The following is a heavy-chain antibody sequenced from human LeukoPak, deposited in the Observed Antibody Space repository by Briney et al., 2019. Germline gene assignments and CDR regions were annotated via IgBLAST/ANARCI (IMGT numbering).Heavy chain of an antibody. J-gene: IGHJ3*02. CDR1: GFTLSSNY. V-gene: IGHV3-53*01. Sequence: GGSLRLSCAASGFTLSSNYMSWVRQAPGKGLEWVSIIYSSGSTYYADSVKGRFTISRDNSRNTLYLQMNSLRDEDTAVYYCARHLSGDDIWGQGTMVTVSS. D-gene: IGHD4-17*01. CDR2: IYSSGST. CDR3: ARHLSGDDI.